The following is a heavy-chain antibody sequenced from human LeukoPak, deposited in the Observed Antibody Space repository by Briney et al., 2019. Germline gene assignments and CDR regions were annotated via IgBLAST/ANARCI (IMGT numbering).Heavy chain of an antibody. CDR3: ARIAAAGANGLD. D-gene: IGHD6-13*01. J-gene: IGHJ4*02. V-gene: IGHV4-39*07. CDR1: GGSISSSSYY. Sequence: SETLSLTCTVSGGSISSSSYYWGWIRQPPGKGLEWIGSIYYSGSTYYNPSLKSRVTISVDTSKNQLSLKLSSATAADTAVYYCARIAAAGANGLDWGQGTLVTVSS. CDR2: IYYSGST.